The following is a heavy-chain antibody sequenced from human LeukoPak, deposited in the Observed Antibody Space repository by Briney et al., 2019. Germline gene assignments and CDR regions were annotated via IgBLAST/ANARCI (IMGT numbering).Heavy chain of an antibody. CDR1: GGSFSGYY. CDR2: INQSGST. J-gene: IGHJ4*02. V-gene: IGHV4-34*01. D-gene: IGHD1-1*01. CDR3: ARDNSLIAGGFDY. Sequence: PSETLSLTCGVYGGSFSGYYWSWIRQPPGKGLEWIGEINQSGSTNYNPSLKSRLAISVDTSKNEFALKVGSVTAADTAVYYCARDNSLIAGGFDYWGQGTLVTVSS.